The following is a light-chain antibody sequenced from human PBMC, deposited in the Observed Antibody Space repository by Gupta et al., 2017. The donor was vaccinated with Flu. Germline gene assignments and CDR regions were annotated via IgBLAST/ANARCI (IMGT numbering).Light chain of an antibody. CDR2: DAS. CDR3: QQRSNWPLT. CDR1: ESVGSY. V-gene: IGKV3-11*01. Sequence: PVTLSLSPGERATLSCRASESVGSYLVWYQQKPGQAPRLLIFDASNRATGIPARFSGSGSGTDFTLTISSLEPEDFAVYYCQQRSNWPLTFGGGSKVEIK. J-gene: IGKJ4*01.